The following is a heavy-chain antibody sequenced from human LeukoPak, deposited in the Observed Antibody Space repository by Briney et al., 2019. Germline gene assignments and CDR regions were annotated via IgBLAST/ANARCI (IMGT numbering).Heavy chain of an antibody. D-gene: IGHD1-7*01. Sequence: GGSLRLSCAASGFTFSSYAMSWVRQAPGKGLEWVSVISGSGGSTYYADSVKGRFTISRDNSKNTLYLQMNSLRAEDTAVYYCAKAPAGTIFYYYYGMDVWGQGTTVTVSS. CDR2: ISGSGGST. V-gene: IGHV3-23*01. J-gene: IGHJ6*02. CDR3: AKAPAGTIFYYYYGMDV. CDR1: GFTFSSYA.